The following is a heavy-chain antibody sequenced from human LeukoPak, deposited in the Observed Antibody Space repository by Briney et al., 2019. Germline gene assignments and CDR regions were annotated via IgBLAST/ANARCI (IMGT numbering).Heavy chain of an antibody. V-gene: IGHV4-59*08. CDR2: IYHSGNT. CDR3: ARQPGSSGWFYYFDY. Sequence: SETLSLTCTVSGGSISSYYWSWIRQPPGKGLEWIGYIYHSGNTNYNPSLKSRVTISVDTSKNQFSLKLSSVTATDTAVYYCARQPGSSGWFYYFDYWGQGTLVTVSS. J-gene: IGHJ4*02. D-gene: IGHD6-19*01. CDR1: GGSISSYY.